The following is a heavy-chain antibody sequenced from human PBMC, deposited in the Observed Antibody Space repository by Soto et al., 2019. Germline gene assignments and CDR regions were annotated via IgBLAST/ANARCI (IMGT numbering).Heavy chain of an antibody. Sequence: PGGSLRLSCAASGFTFSSHGMHWVRQAPGRGLGWVAVFTYDGYEGVNKHYADSVKGRXXXXXXXXXXXXXXXXXXXXXXXXAVYYCAREQGTGWYRVADYWGQGTLVTVSS. CDR2: FTYDGYEGVNK. CDR3: AREQGTGWYRVADY. CDR1: GFTFSSHG. J-gene: IGHJ4*02. V-gene: IGHV3-30*03. D-gene: IGHD6-19*01.